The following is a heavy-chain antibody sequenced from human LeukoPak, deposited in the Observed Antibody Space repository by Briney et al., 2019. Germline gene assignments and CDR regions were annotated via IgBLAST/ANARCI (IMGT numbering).Heavy chain of an antibody. V-gene: IGHV4-38-2*01. CDR2: IYHSGST. D-gene: IGHD6-19*01. CDR3: ARHVGEIAVAVPYNWFDP. CDR1: GYSISSGYY. Sequence: PSETLSLTCAVSGYSISSGYYWGWIRQPPGKGLEWIGSIYHSGSTYYNPSLKSRVTISVDTSKNQFSLKLSSVTAADTAVYYCARHVGEIAVAVPYNWFDPWGQGTLVTVSS. J-gene: IGHJ5*02.